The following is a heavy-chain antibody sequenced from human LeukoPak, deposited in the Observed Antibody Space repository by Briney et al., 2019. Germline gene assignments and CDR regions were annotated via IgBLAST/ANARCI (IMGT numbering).Heavy chain of an antibody. CDR2: ISGSGGST. D-gene: IGHD6-13*01. Sequence: QTGGSLRLSCAASGFTFSSYAMSWVRQAPGKGLEWVSSISGSGGSTYYADSVKGRFTISRDNSKNTLYLQMNSLRAEDTAVYYCAKEGQLQGSSWYYWGQGTLVTVSS. CDR1: GFTFSSYA. J-gene: IGHJ4*02. V-gene: IGHV3-23*01. CDR3: AKEGQLQGSSWYY.